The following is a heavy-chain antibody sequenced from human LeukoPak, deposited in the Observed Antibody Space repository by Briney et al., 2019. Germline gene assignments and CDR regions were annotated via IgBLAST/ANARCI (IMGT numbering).Heavy chain of an antibody. CDR3: ARVRGYSGYASLDY. J-gene: IGHJ4*02. CDR2: INHSGST. Sequence: SETLSLTCAVYGGSFSGYYWSWIRQPPGKGLEWIGEINHSGSTNYNPSLKSRVTISVDTSKNQFSLKLSSVTAADTAVYYCARVRGYSGYASLDYWGQGTLVTVSS. D-gene: IGHD5-12*01. V-gene: IGHV4-34*01. CDR1: GGSFSGYY.